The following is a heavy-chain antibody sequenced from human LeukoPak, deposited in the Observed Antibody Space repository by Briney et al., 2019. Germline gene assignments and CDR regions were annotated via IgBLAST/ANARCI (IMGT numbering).Heavy chain of an antibody. D-gene: IGHD3-9*01. CDR2: INHSGST. Sequence: SETLSLTCAVSGGSFSGYYWSWIRQPPGKGLEWIGEINHSGSTNYNPSLKSRVTISVDMSKNQFSLKLSSVTAADTAVYYCAAVGGLRYFDWLLASRDAFDFWGEGTMVSVSS. CDR3: AAVGGLRYFDWLLASRDAFDF. CDR1: GGSFSGYY. V-gene: IGHV4-34*01. J-gene: IGHJ3*01.